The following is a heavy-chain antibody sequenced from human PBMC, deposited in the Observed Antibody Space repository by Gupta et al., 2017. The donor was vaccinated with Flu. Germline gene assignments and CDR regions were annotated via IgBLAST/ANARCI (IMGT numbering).Heavy chain of an antibody. CDR1: GDTFSNYA. D-gene: IGHD6-6*01. CDR2: FIPIFRTP. J-gene: IGHJ2*01. CDR3: ARPSSSSWYFDL. Sequence: QVQLVQSGAEVKKPGSSVMVSCKASGDTFSNYAINWVRQAPGQGLEWMGGFIPIFRTPTYAQKFQGRVTITADESTSTGYMELRSLRSEDTAVYYCARPSSSSWYFDLWGRGTLVTVSS. V-gene: IGHV1-69*01.